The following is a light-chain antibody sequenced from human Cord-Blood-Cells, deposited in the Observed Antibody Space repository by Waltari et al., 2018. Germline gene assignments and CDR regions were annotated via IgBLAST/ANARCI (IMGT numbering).Light chain of an antibody. CDR2: DAS. J-gene: IGKJ3*01. CDR1: QSVSSY. CDR3: QQRSNWPPNT. V-gene: IGKV3-11*01. Sequence: EIVLTQSPATLSLSPGERATLSCRASQSVSSYLAWYQQKPGQAPRILIYDASNRATGIPARFSGSGSGTDFTLTISSLEPEDFAVYYCQQRSNWPPNTFGPGTKVDIK.